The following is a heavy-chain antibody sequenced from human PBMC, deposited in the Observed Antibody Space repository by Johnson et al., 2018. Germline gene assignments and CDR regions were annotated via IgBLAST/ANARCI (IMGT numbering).Heavy chain of an antibody. Sequence: QVQLVQSGGGVVQPGRSLRLSCAASGFSFSNFGMHWVRQAPGKGLEWVAVIWYDGSEKYYADSVKGGFTTSRDNSKKTLYVQMNSLRAEDTPVYYCARERLNDYGDGGPTHDVFDIWGQGTMVTVSS. V-gene: IGHV3-33*01. CDR2: IWYDGSEK. D-gene: IGHD4-17*01. J-gene: IGHJ3*02. CDR3: ARERLNDYGDGGPTHDVFDI. CDR1: GFSFSNFG.